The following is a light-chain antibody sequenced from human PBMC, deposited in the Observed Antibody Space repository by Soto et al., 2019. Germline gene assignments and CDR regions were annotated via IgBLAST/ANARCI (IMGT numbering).Light chain of an antibody. V-gene: IGLV2-14*01. J-gene: IGLJ3*02. CDR3: SSFTTSSTWV. CDR2: EVS. Sequence: QSALTQPASVSGSPGQSIAISCTGTSSDVGKYSYVSWFQQYPGNAPKLMFYEVSNRPSGVSNRFSGSKSGNTASLTISGLQGEDEADYYCSSFTTSSTWVFGGGTKLTVL. CDR1: SSDVGKYSY.